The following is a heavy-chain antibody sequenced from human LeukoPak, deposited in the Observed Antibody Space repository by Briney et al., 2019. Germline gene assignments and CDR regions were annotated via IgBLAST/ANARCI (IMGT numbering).Heavy chain of an antibody. CDR2: ICTDETTI. CDR3: ARDGSYFDSYYFDY. V-gene: IGHV3-74*01. Sequence: PGGSLRLSCAASGFTFSTYCMYWVRHPPGKGLVWVSQICTDETTIRNADSVKGRFTISRDNAKNTLYLQMSSLRAEDTAVYCCARDGSYFDSYYFDYWGQGTLVTVSS. CDR1: GFTFSTYC. J-gene: IGHJ4*02. D-gene: IGHD3-9*01.